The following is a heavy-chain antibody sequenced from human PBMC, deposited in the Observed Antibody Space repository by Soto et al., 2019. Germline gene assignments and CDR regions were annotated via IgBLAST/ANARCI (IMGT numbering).Heavy chain of an antibody. CDR3: ASLVGYCSGGSCYNEDAFDI. CDR1: GYTFTSYG. D-gene: IGHD2-15*01. Sequence: ASVKVSCKASGYTFTSYGISWVRQAPGQGLEWMGWISAYNGNTNYAQKLQGRVTMTTDTSTSTAYMELRSLRSDDTAVYYCASLVGYCSGGSCYNEDAFDIWGQGTMVTVSS. V-gene: IGHV1-18*01. CDR2: ISAYNGNT. J-gene: IGHJ3*02.